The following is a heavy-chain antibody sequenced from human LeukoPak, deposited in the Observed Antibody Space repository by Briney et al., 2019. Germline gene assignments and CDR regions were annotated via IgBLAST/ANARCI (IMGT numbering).Heavy chain of an antibody. Sequence: GESLKISCKGSGYSFTCYWIGWVRQMPGKGLEWMGIINPGDSDTRYSPSFQVQVTISVDTSISTAFLYWSSLKASDTAMYYCSRHASYYGSGSYYLDFWGQGTLVTVSS. CDR2: INPGDSDT. CDR3: SRHASYYGSGSYYLDF. J-gene: IGHJ4*02. CDR1: GYSFTCYW. V-gene: IGHV5-51*01. D-gene: IGHD3-10*01.